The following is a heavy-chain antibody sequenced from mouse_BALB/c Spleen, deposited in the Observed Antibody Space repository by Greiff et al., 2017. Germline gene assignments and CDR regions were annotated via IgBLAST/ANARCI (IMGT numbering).Heavy chain of an antibody. CDR2: ISSGSSTI. CDR1: GFTFSSFG. CDR3: ARELYYFDY. J-gene: IGHJ2*01. Sequence: EVQLVESGGGLVQPGGSRKLSCAASGFTFSSFGMHWVRQAPEKGLEWVAYISSGSSTIYYADTVKGRFTISRDNSQSILYLQMNTLRAADSATYYCARELYYFDYWGQGTTLTVSS. V-gene: IGHV5-17*02.